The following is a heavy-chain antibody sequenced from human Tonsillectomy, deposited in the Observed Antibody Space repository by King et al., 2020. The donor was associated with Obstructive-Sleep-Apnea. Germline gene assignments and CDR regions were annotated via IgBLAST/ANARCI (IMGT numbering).Heavy chain of an antibody. CDR2: ISYDGGHY. J-gene: IGHJ2*01. Sequence: VQLVQSGGGVVQPGRSLRLSCAASGFTFSSYAIHWVRQAPGKGLEWVAVISYDGGHYYYADSVKGRFTISRDNSKNTLYLRMNSLRAEDTAVYYCTSSPGSVRGVPLDWYFDLWGRGTLVTVSS. D-gene: IGHD3-10*01. CDR1: GFTFSSYA. V-gene: IGHV3-30*04. CDR3: TSSPGSVRGVPLDWYFDL.